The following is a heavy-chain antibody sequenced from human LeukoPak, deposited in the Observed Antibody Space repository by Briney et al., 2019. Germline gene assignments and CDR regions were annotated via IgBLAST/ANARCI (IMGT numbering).Heavy chain of an antibody. J-gene: IGHJ6*03. CDR2: INHSGST. V-gene: IGHV4-34*01. Sequence: SETLSLTCTVSGGSISSYYWSWIRQPPGKGLEWIGEINHSGSTNYNPSLKSRVTISVDTSKNQFSLKLSSVTAADTAVYYCARQGAAAGFYYMDVWGKGTTVTVSS. CDR3: ARQGAAAGFYYMDV. D-gene: IGHD6-13*01. CDR1: GGSISSYY.